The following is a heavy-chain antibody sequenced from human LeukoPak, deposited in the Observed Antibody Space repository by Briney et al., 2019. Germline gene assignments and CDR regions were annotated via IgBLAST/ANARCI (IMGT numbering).Heavy chain of an antibody. CDR1: GGSINNYY. CDR3: ARDWGVSARPGYMDV. D-gene: IGHD6-6*01. Sequence: SETLSLTCSVSGGSINNYYWSWIRQPPGKGLEWIGYIYYSGSTNYNPSLKSRVTISVDTSKNQFSLKLSSVTAADTAVYYCARDWGVSARPGYMDVWGKGTTVTVSS. CDR2: IYYSGST. J-gene: IGHJ6*03. V-gene: IGHV4-59*01.